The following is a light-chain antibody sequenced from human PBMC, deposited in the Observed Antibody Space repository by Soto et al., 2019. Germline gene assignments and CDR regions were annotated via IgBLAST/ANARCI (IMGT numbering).Light chain of an antibody. CDR1: SSNIGSNV. CDR3: GAWDNSLSVVV. Sequence: QSVLTQPPSVSAAPGQKVTISCSGSSSNIGSNVVSWYQQVPGTAPRLLTYDDTKRASGIPDRFSGSKSGSSATLGITGLQTGDEGDYYCGAWDNSLSVVVFGGGTQLTVL. CDR2: DDT. J-gene: IGLJ2*01. V-gene: IGLV1-51*02.